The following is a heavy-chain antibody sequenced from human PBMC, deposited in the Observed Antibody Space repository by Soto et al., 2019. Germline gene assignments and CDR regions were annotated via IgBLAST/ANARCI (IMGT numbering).Heavy chain of an antibody. CDR3: AKKGPPRDAFDI. J-gene: IGHJ3*02. CDR2: ISAGGSNT. CDR1: GFTFRSYA. Sequence: EVQLLESGGGLVQPGGSLRLSCAVSGFTFRSYAMSWVRQAPGKGPEWVSVISAGGSNTYYAESVKGRFTISRDKSKNTLYLQMNGLRDEDTAVYYCAKKGPPRDAFDIWGQGTMVTVS. V-gene: IGHV3-23*01.